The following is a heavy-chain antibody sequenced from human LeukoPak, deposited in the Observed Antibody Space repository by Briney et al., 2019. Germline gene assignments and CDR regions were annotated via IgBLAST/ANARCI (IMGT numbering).Heavy chain of an antibody. CDR1: GFKFSSYG. CDR2: VSHDGSNK. J-gene: IGHJ4*02. D-gene: IGHD3-3*01. Sequence: PGGSLRLSCKASGFKFSSYGMHWVRQAPGKGLEWVAAVSHDGSNKFYPDSVRGRFTISRDNSKNTLYLQMNSLRAEDTAVYYCARVRTIFGLGGTLDYWGQGTLVTVSS. V-gene: IGHV3-30*03. CDR3: ARVRTIFGLGGTLDY.